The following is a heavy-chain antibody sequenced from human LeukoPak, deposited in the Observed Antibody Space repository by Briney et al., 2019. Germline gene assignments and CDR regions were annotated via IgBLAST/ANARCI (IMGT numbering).Heavy chain of an antibody. CDR3: ARLRGPNCSGGSCHDY. CDR2: INTNTGNP. D-gene: IGHD2-15*01. CDR1: GYTFTSYA. Sequence: ASVKVSCKPSGYTFTSYAMNWVRPAPGQGLEWMGWINTNTGNPTYAQGFTGRFVFSLDTSVSTAYLQISSLKAEDTAVYYCARLRGPNCSGGSCHDYWGQGTLVTVSS. J-gene: IGHJ4*02. V-gene: IGHV7-4-1*02.